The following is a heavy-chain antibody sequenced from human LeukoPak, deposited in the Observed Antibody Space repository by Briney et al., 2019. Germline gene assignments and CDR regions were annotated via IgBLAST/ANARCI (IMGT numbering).Heavy chain of an antibody. CDR2: IIPIFGTA. CDR3: ARDWTDSSGYLYAFDI. D-gene: IGHD3-22*01. J-gene: IGHJ3*02. Sequence: GASVKVSCKASGGTFSSYAISWVRQAPGQGLEWMGRIIPIFGTANYAQKFQGRVTITTDESTSTAYMELSSLRSEDTAVYYCARDWTDSSGYLYAFDIWGQGTMVSVSS. V-gene: IGHV1-69*05. CDR1: GGTFSSYA.